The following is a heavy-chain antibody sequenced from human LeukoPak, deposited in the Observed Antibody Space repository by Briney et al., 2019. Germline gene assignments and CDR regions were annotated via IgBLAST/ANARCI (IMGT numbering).Heavy chain of an antibody. CDR2: IRYDGSNK. V-gene: IGHV3-30*02. D-gene: IGHD2-2*01. CDR1: GFTFSSYG. Sequence: GGSLRLSCAASGFTFSSYGMHWVRQAPGKGLEWVAFIRYDGSNKYYADSVKGRFTISRDNSKNTLYLQTNSLRAEDTAVYYCAKSVVPAAIFWFDPWGQGTLVTVSS. CDR3: AKSVVPAAIFWFDP. J-gene: IGHJ5*02.